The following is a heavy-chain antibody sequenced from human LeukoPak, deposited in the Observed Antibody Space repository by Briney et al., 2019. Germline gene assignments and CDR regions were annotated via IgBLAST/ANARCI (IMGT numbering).Heavy chain of an antibody. CDR3: ARGQEQFSSPWQWGPRRKNFYYYGMDV. J-gene: IGHJ6*02. V-gene: IGHV3-66*01. CDR1: GFTVSSSS. D-gene: IGHD6-19*01. Sequence: GGSLRLSCAASGFTVSSSSMNWVRLGPGKGLEWVSVISSDGNTYYADSVKGRFTISRDNSRNTLSLQMHGLRADDTAVYYCARGQEQFSSPWQWGPRRKNFYYYGMDVWGQGATVTVSS. CDR2: ISSDGNT.